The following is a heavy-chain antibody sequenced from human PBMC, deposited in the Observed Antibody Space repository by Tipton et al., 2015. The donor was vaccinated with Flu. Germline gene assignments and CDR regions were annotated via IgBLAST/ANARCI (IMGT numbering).Heavy chain of an antibody. CDR2: VYHTGSG. CDR1: GDTVGSNYF. Sequence: TLSLTCSVSGDTVGSNYFWGWIRQPPGKGLEWIGNVYHTGSGYYNSSLKSRVIISVARSKNQLSLRLSSVTAADTAMYYCARGDYGDYDHEADGFDIWGQGTLVTVSA. CDR3: ARGDYGDYDHEADGFDI. V-gene: IGHV4-38-2*02. D-gene: IGHD4-17*01. J-gene: IGHJ3*02.